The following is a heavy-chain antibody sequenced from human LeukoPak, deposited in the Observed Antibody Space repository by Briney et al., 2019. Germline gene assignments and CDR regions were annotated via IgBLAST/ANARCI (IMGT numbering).Heavy chain of an antibody. CDR3: ARGPDDYFDY. Sequence: GGSLRLSCAASGFTFSSYSMNWVRQAPGKGPEWVSSISSSSSYIYYADSVKGRFTISRDNAKNSLYLQMNSLRAEDTAVYYCARGPDDYFDYWGQGTLVTVSS. CDR1: GFTFSSYS. CDR2: ISSSSSYI. V-gene: IGHV3-21*01. J-gene: IGHJ4*02.